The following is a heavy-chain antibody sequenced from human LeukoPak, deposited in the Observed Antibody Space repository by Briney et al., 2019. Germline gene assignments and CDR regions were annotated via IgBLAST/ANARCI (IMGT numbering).Heavy chain of an antibody. CDR2: IYTSGST. Sequence: PSETLSLTCTVSGNSISGGDNYWSWIRQPAGKGLEWIGRIYTSGSTNYNPSLKSRVTISGDTCKNQFSLRLSSVTAADTAVYYCARASYSYDINGWVPFDYWGQGTLVTVSS. CDR3: ARASYSYDINGWVPFDY. J-gene: IGHJ4*02. CDR1: GNSISGGDNY. D-gene: IGHD3-22*01. V-gene: IGHV4-61*02.